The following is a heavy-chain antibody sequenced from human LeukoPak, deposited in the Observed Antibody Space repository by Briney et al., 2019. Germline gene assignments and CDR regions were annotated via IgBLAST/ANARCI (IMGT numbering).Heavy chain of an antibody. CDR3: ARLGSQNYFDY. V-gene: IGHV3-33*01. D-gene: IGHD3-10*01. CDR2: IWNDGTNK. CDR1: GFIFSRYG. Sequence: GGSLRLSCAASGFIFSRYGMHWVRQAPGKGLERVAVIWNDGTNKKYADSVQGRFTISRDNSKNTLDLQMSSLRAEDTAVYYCARLGSQNYFDYWGQGTLVTVSS. J-gene: IGHJ4*02.